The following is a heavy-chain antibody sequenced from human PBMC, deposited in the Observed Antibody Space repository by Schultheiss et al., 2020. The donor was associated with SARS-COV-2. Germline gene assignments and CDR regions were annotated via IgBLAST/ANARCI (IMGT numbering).Heavy chain of an antibody. J-gene: IGHJ2*01. CDR1: GFTFDDYA. V-gene: IGHV3-13*01. CDR3: ARDHCSGGSCGYFDL. CDR2: IGTAGDT. D-gene: IGHD2-15*01. Sequence: GGSLRLSCAASGFTFDDYAMHWVRQATGKGLEWVSAIGTAGDTYYPGSVKGRFTISRENAKNSLYLQMNSLRAGDTAVYYCARDHCSGGSCGYFDLWGRGTLVTVSS.